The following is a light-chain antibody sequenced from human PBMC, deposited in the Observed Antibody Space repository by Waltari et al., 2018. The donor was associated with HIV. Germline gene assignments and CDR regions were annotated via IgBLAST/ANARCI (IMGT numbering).Light chain of an antibody. J-gene: IGLJ3*02. Sequence: QTALPHPPPFSGPPGHSIPISSPGPSSHFGPYNLFPWYQQHPGKAPRLIIYDVSERPAGVSNRFTGSKSGNTASLTISGLQAEDEADYYCCSYVSEIVPCVFGGGTKLTVL. CDR2: DVS. CDR1: SSHFGPYNL. CDR3: CSYVSEIVPCV. V-gene: IGLV2-23*02.